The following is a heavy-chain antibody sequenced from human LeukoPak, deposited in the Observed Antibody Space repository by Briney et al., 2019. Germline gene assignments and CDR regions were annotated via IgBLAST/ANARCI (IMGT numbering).Heavy chain of an antibody. Sequence: PGGSLRLSCAASGFLFSSYDMHWVRQATGKGLEWVSAIKSGGGTYYADSVKGRFTISRDNSKNTVYLEMNSLRGEDTAIYYCVNRYDKSGYDFDYWGQGTLVTVSS. CDR3: VNRYDKSGYDFDY. V-gene: IGHV3-13*01. CDR2: IKSGGGT. J-gene: IGHJ4*02. D-gene: IGHD3-22*01. CDR1: GFLFSSYD.